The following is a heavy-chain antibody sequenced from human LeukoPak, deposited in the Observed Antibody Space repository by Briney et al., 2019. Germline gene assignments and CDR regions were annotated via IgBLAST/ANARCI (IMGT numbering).Heavy chain of an antibody. Sequence: SVKVSCKASGGTFSSYAISWVRQAPGQGLEWMGGIIPIFGTANYAQKLQGRVTITADESTSTAYMELSSLRSEDTAVYYCARDGTAAAGPNGGMDVWGKGTTVTVSS. V-gene: IGHV1-69*01. CDR1: GGTFSSYA. CDR3: ARDGTAAAGPNGGMDV. D-gene: IGHD6-13*01. J-gene: IGHJ6*04. CDR2: IIPIFGTA.